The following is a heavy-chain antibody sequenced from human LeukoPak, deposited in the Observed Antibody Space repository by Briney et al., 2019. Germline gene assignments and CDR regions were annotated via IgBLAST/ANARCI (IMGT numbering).Heavy chain of an antibody. CDR2: IYTSGST. CDR1: GGSISSYY. D-gene: IGHD2-2*01. V-gene: IGHV4-4*07. Sequence: PSETLSLTCTVSGGSISSYYWSWIRQPAGKGLEWIGRIYTSGSTNYNPSLKSRFTISVDTSKNQFSLKLSSVTAADTAVYYFARHSPRYLHSCILYCQHGRQGTLLTVP. J-gene: IGHJ1*01. CDR3: ARHSPRYLHSCILYCQH.